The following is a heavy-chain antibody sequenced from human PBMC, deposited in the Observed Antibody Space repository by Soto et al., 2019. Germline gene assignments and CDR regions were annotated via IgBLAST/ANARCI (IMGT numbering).Heavy chain of an antibody. Sequence: QLQLQESGPGLVKPSETLSLTCSVSGDSINSDKYYWGWIRQPPGKGLEWIGSIYYRGNTYYNPSLQTRVTIFVDKSKSQFALKLNSVTAADSALYFCARLEGLATISYYFDFWGQGALVTVSS. CDR3: ARLEGLATISYYFDF. CDR2: IYYRGNT. CDR1: GDSINSDKYY. D-gene: IGHD3-9*01. V-gene: IGHV4-39*01. J-gene: IGHJ4*02.